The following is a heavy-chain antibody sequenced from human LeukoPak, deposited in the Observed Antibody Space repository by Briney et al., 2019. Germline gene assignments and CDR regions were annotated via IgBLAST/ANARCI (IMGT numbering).Heavy chain of an antibody. CDR2: IYHSGNT. J-gene: IGHJ3*02. CDR1: GYSISSGYY. CDR3: ASSTITMGAFDI. V-gene: IGHV4-38-2*01. Sequence: PSETLSLTCSVSGYSISSGYYWGWIRQPPGKGLEWIGSIYHSGNTYYNPSLKSRLTISVDTSKNQFSLKLCSVTAADTAVYYCASSTITMGAFDIWGQGTMVTVSS. D-gene: IGHD1-14*01.